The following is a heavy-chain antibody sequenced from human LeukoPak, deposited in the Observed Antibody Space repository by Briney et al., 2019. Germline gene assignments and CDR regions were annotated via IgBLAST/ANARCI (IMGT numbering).Heavy chain of an antibody. CDR3: VRQRDGYDY. V-gene: IGHV5-10-1*01. CDR2: IHPSDSSP. Sequence: GQSLRISCKGSVYSFPSYWISWLRQLPGTGLEWMGRIHPSDSSPTYSRSFQGHVTISADTSISTASLQWTSLTASDTAMYYCVRQRDGYDYWGQGTLVTVSS. J-gene: IGHJ4*02. D-gene: IGHD5-24*01. CDR1: VYSFPSYW.